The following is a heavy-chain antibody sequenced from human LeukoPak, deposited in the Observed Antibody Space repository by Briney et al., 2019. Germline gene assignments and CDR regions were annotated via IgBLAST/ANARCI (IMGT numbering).Heavy chain of an antibody. V-gene: IGHV3-33*06. J-gene: IGHJ4*02. D-gene: IGHD6-13*01. CDR2: VWYDGSNK. Sequence: PGGSLRLSCAASGFTFSSYGMHWVRQAPGKGLEWVAVVWYDGSNKYYADSVKGRFTISRDNSKNTLYLQMNSLRAEDTAGYYCAKDLGDGSSWYSYYFDYWGQGTLVTVSS. CDR1: GFTFSSYG. CDR3: AKDLGDGSSWYSYYFDY.